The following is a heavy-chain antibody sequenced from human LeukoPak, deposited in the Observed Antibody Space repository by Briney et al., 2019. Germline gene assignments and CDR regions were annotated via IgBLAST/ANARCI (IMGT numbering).Heavy chain of an antibody. J-gene: IGHJ5*02. Sequence: PGGSLRLSCAASGFTFSSYGMHWVRQAPGKGLEWVANIKPDGSEKYYLDSVRGRFTISRDDARDSLTLQMNSLRAEDTAVYYCVRGSSGIVIRGAAWAWFDPWGQGTLVTVSS. CDR3: VRGSSGIVIRGAAWAWFDP. CDR2: IKPDGSEK. CDR1: GFTFSSYG. D-gene: IGHD3-10*01. V-gene: IGHV3-7*05.